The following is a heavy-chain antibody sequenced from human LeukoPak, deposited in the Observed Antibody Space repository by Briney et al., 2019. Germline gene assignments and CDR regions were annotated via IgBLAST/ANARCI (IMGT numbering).Heavy chain of an antibody. CDR2: ISYDGSNK. Sequence: GGSLRLSCAASGFTFNSYGMHWVRQAPGKGLEWVAVISYDGSNKYYADSVKGRFTISRDNSKNTLYLQMNSLRDEDTAVYYCARDSGVDAHIDYWGQGTLVTVSA. CDR3: ARDSGVDAHIDY. D-gene: IGHD3-3*01. V-gene: IGHV3-30*03. CDR1: GFTFNSYG. J-gene: IGHJ4*02.